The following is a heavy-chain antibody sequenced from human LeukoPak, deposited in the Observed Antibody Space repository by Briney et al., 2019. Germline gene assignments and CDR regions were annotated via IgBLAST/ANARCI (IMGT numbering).Heavy chain of an antibody. CDR2: INQGGSEK. D-gene: IGHD5-18*01. Sequence: GGSLRLSCAASGFTFSSYWMSWVRQAPEKGLEWVANINQGGSEKYYVDSVKGRFAISRDNAKHSLYLQMNSLRVEDTAIYYCARDETALDSWGQGTQVTVSS. V-gene: IGHV3-7*01. CDR3: ARDETALDS. CDR1: GFTFSSYW. J-gene: IGHJ4*02.